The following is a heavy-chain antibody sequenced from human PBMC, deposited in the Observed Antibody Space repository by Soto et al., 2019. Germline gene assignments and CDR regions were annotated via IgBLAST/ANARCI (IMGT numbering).Heavy chain of an antibody. V-gene: IGHV4-59*08. J-gene: IGHJ5*02. CDR3: ARLNSPYIVSDGWFDP. CDR1: GGSISSYY. CDR2: IYYSGST. Sequence: SETLSLTCTVSGGSISSYYWSWIRQPPGKGLEWIGYIYYSGSTNYNPSLKSRVTISVDTSKNQFSLKLSSVTAADTAVYYCARLNSPYIVSDGWFDPWGQGTLVTVSS. D-gene: IGHD2-15*01.